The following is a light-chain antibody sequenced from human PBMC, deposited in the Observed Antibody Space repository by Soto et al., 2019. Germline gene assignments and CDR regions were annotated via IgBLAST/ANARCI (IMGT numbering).Light chain of an antibody. J-gene: IGLJ2*01. V-gene: IGLV3-21*04. CDR1: SIGSDT. CDR2: YAS. CDR3: QVWDSSSDHVV. Sequence: SYELTQPPSVSVAPGKTDKINCGTSSIGSDTVHWYQHKPCQAPVLVIYYASDRPSGIPERFSGSNSGNTATLTISRVEAEDEGDYYCQVWDSSSDHVVFGGGTKLTVL.